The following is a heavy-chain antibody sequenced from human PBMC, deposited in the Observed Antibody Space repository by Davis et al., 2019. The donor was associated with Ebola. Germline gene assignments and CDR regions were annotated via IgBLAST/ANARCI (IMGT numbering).Heavy chain of an antibody. D-gene: IGHD2-21*02. V-gene: IGHV4-59*01. CDR2: MYYSGGT. CDR3: ARVVTAINWFDP. CDR1: GGSISGYY. J-gene: IGHJ5*02. Sequence: SETLSLTCTLSGGSISGYYLTWIRQPPGKGLEWIGYMYYSGGTNYNPSLKSRVTISADTSKNQFSLKLSSVTAADTAVYYCARVVTAINWFDPWGQGTLVTVSS.